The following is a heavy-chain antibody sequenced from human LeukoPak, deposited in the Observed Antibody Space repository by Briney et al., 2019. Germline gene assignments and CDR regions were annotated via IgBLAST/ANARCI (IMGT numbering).Heavy chain of an antibody. Sequence: PSETLSLTCTVSGGSISSSSHFWGWIRQPPGKGLDWIGNIYYSGGTYQNPSLKSRVTISADTSKNQFSLKVSSVTAADTAVYYCARDGAFAMDVWGQGTTVTVSS. V-gene: IGHV4-39*07. CDR1: GGSISSSSHF. J-gene: IGHJ6*02. CDR3: ARDGAFAMDV. CDR2: IYYSGGT.